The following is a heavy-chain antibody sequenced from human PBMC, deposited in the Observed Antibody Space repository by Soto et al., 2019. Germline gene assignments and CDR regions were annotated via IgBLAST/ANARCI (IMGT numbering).Heavy chain of an antibody. J-gene: IGHJ4*02. CDR3: ARQRTSVVTQAYFDV. D-gene: IGHD2-21*02. Sequence: SETLSMTCTVTGDSISIMSYYLVLIREPPLKGLEWIGSIYYSWSTYNNPSLRSRVSMSIDTSKDQFSLKLKSVTAADTALYFCARQRTSVVTQAYFDVWGPGSLVTVSS. CDR2: IYYSWST. V-gene: IGHV4-39*01. CDR1: GDSISIMSYY.